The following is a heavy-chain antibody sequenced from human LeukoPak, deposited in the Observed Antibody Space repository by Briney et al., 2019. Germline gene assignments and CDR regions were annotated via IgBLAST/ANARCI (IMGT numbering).Heavy chain of an antibody. D-gene: IGHD3-22*01. CDR3: ARAYSGHDYYDSSGYYDY. CDR2: INHSGST. V-gene: IGHV4-34*01. CDR1: GGSFSGYY. Sequence: SETLSLTCAVYGGSFSGYYWSWIRQPPGKGLEWIGEINHSGSTNYNPSLKSRVTISVDTSKHQFSLKLSSVTAADTAVYYCARAYSGHDYYDSSGYYDYWGQGTLVTVSS. J-gene: IGHJ4*02.